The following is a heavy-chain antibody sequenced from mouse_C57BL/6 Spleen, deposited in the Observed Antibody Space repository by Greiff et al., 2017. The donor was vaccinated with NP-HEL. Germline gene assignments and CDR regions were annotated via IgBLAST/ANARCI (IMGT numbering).Heavy chain of an antibody. CDR1: GYTFTSYW. D-gene: IGHD1-1*01. J-gene: IGHJ2*01. V-gene: IGHV1-69*01. Sequence: VKLQQPGAELVMPGASVKLSCKASGYTFTSYWMHWVKQRPGQGLEWIGEIDPSDSYTNYNQKFKGKSTLTVDKSSSTAYMQLSSLTSEDSAVYYCARVDYGSSPLDYWGQGTTLTVSS. CDR3: ARVDYGSSPLDY. CDR2: IDPSDSYT.